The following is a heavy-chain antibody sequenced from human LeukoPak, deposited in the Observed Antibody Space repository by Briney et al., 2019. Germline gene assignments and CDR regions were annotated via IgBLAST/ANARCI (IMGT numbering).Heavy chain of an antibody. CDR1: GYTFTGYY. CDR2: FDPEDGET. D-gene: IGHD2-15*01. Sequence: ASVKVSCKASGYTFTGYYMHWVRQAPGKGLEWMGGFDPEDGETMYAQKFQGRVTMTEDTSTDTAYMELSSLRSEDTAVYYCATDLPIGVVADTPRTGYWGQGTLVTVSS. J-gene: IGHJ4*02. CDR3: ATDLPIGVVADTPRTGY. V-gene: IGHV1-24*01.